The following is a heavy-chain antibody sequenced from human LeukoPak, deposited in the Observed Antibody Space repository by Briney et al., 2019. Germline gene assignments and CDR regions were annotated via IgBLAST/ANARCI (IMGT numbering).Heavy chain of an antibody. D-gene: IGHD6-19*01. CDR3: AKDSLKYSSGWYGGLFDY. V-gene: IGHV3-30*02. CDR1: GFTFSSYG. CDR2: IRYDGSNK. Sequence: GGSLRLSCAASGFTFSSYGMHWVRQAPGKGLEWVAFIRYDGSNKYYADSVKGRFTISRDNSKNTLYLQMNSLRAEDTAVYYCAKDSLKYSSGWYGGLFDYWGQGTLVTVSS. J-gene: IGHJ4*02.